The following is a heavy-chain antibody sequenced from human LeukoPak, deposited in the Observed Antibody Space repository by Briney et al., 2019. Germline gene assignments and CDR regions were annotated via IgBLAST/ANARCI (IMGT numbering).Heavy chain of an antibody. J-gene: IGHJ4*02. D-gene: IGHD3-22*01. CDR3: ARYYDSSACLDY. Sequence: GASVKVSCKASGYTFTRYYMHRVRQAPGLGLEWMGIINPSSGSTSYAQKFQGRVTMTRDTSTSTVYMELSSLRSEDTAVYYCARYYDSSACLDYWGQGTLVTVSS. V-gene: IGHV1-46*01. CDR2: INPSSGST. CDR1: GYTFTRYY.